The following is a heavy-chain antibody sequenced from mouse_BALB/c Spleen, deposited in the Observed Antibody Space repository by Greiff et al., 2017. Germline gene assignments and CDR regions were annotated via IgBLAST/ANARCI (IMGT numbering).Heavy chain of an antibody. D-gene: IGHD4-1*01. CDR3: AREKELGQFDY. CDR1: GFTFSSFG. CDR2: ISSGSSTI. Sequence: DVKLVESGGGLVQPGGSRKLSCAASGFTFSSFGMHWVRQAPEKGLEWVAYISSGSSTIYYADTVKGRFTISRDNPKNTLFLQMTSLRSEDTAMYYCAREKELGQFDYWGQGTTLTVSS. V-gene: IGHV5-17*02. J-gene: IGHJ2*01.